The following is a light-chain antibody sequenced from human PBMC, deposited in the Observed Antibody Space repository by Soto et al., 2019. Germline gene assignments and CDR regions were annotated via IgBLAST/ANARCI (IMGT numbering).Light chain of an antibody. Sequence: QSALTQPASVSGSPGQSITISCTGTSSDVGGYNYVSWYQQHPGKAPKLMIYDVSNRPSGISNRFSGSKSGNTASLTISGLQAEDEADYYCISYTTSRTWVFGGGTQLTVL. V-gene: IGLV2-14*01. CDR3: ISYTTSRTWV. CDR2: DVS. CDR1: SSDVGGYNY. J-gene: IGLJ3*02.